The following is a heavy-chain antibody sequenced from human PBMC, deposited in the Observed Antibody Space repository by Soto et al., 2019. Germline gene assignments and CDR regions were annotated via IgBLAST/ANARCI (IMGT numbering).Heavy chain of an antibody. CDR1: GGTFSSYA. CDR3: ARGRDISCSSPTHYYYYYGMDV. Sequence: SVKVSCKASGGTFSSYAISWVRQAPGQGLEWMGGIIPIFGTANYAQKFQGRVTITADESTSTAYMELSSLRSEDTAVYYCARGRDISCSSPTHYYYYYGMDVWGQGTTVTVSS. CDR2: IIPIFGTA. V-gene: IGHV1-69*13. J-gene: IGHJ6*02. D-gene: IGHD6-6*01.